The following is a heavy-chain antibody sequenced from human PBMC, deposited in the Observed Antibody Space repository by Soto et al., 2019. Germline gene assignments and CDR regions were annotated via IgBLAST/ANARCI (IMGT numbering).Heavy chain of an antibody. CDR2: IYYSGST. CDR1: GGSISSSSYY. Sequence: SETLSLTCTVSGGSISSSSYYWGWIRQPPGKGLEWIGSIYYSGSTYYNPSLKSRVTISVDTSKNTLYLQMNSLRAEDTAVYYCARDGYYDSSGYTYYYYGMDVWGQGTTVTVSS. V-gene: IGHV4-39*02. CDR3: ARDGYYDSSGYTYYYYGMDV. J-gene: IGHJ6*02. D-gene: IGHD3-22*01.